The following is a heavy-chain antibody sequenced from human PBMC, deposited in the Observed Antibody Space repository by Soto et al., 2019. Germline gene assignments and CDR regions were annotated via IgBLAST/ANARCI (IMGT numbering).Heavy chain of an antibody. J-gene: IGHJ3*01. D-gene: IGHD6-19*01. CDR2: INHSGST. V-gene: IGHV4-34*01. Sequence: SETLSLTCAVYGGSFSGYYWSWIRRPPGKGLEWIGEINHSGSTNYNPSLKSRVTISVDTSKNQFSLKLTSVIAADTAVYFCARAGFSAPYDAFDVWGQGKMVTVSS. CDR3: ARAGFSAPYDAFDV. CDR1: GGSFSGYY.